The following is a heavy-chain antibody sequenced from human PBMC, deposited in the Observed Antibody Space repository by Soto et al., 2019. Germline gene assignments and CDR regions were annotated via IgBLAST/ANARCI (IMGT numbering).Heavy chain of an antibody. CDR3: AGFGLGGCRGGSCYTSYFYYGMDV. Sequence: GESLKIYCKGPGYKFIDYWIGWVRQMPGKGLELMGIIFPGDYDIKYSQSFQGQVTISVDNSISTAYVQWSSLEASDTALFYCAGFGLGGCRGGSCYTSYFYYGMDVWGQGTTVTVSS. CDR1: GYKFIDYW. CDR2: IFPGDYDI. J-gene: IGHJ6*02. D-gene: IGHD2-15*01. V-gene: IGHV5-51*01.